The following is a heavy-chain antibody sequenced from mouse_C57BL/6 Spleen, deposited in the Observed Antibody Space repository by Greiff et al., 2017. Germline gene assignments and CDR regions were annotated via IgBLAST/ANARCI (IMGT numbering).Heavy chain of an antibody. D-gene: IGHD2-5*01. Sequence: QVQLQQSGPGLVQPSQSLSITCTVSGFSLTSYGVHWVRQSPGKGLEWLGVIWSGGSTDYNAAFISRLSISKDNSKSQVFFKMNSLQADDTAIYYCARGDYSNSFAYWGQGTLVTVSA. J-gene: IGHJ3*01. CDR1: GFSLTSYG. V-gene: IGHV2-2*01. CDR3: ARGDYSNSFAY. CDR2: IWSGGST.